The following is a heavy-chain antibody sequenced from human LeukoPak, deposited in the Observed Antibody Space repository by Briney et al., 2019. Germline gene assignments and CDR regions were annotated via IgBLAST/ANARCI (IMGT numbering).Heavy chain of an antibody. Sequence: SVKVSCKASGYTFTGYYMHWVRQAPGQGLEWMGGIIPVFGTSNYAQKFQGRVTITADESTRTAYMELSSLRSEDTAVYYCARVTGGRYCSTTSCYMRGWFDPWGQGTLVTVSS. CDR3: ARVTGGRYCSTTSCYMRGWFDP. CDR2: IIPVFGTS. D-gene: IGHD2-2*02. J-gene: IGHJ5*02. CDR1: GYTFTGYY. V-gene: IGHV1-69*13.